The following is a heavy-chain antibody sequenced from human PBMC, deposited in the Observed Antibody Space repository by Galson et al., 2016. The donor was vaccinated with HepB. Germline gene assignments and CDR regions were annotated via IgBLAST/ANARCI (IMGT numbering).Heavy chain of an antibody. V-gene: IGHV3-33*01. CDR3: ARPGYRLGATYGLDV. J-gene: IGHJ6*02. CDR2: IWSDGSDK. D-gene: IGHD1-26*01. Sequence: SLRLSCAASGFTFSSYGMHWVRQAPGKGLEWVAVIWSDGSDKYYADSVKGRLTISRDNSKYTLYLQMNSLRAEDTAVYYCARPGYRLGATYGLDVWGQGTTVTVSS. CDR1: GFTFSSYG.